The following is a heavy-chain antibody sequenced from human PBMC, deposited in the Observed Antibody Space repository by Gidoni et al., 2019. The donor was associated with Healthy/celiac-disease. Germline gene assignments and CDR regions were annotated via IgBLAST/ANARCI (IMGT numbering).Heavy chain of an antibody. V-gene: IGHV3-23*01. CDR3: AKDAGSGYYDRRIY. CDR2: ISGSGGSP. D-gene: IGHD3-22*01. CDR1: GFTFSSYA. J-gene: IGHJ4*02. Sequence: EVQLLESGGGLVQPGGSLRLSCAASGFTFSSYAMVWVRQAPGTGLGLVSAISGSGGSPSYADSVKGRFTISRDNSKNTLYLQMNSLRAEDTAVYYCAKDAGSGYYDRRIYWGQGTLVTVSS.